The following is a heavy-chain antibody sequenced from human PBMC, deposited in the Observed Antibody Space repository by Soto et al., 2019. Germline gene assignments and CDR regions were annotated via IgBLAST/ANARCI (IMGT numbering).Heavy chain of an antibody. CDR3: ERYFVEVNVFDY. CDR1: GYTFTSYA. CDR2: INGGNGNT. D-gene: IGHD2-21*01. J-gene: IGHJ4*02. V-gene: IGHV1-3*01. Sequence: ASVKVSCKSSGYTFTSYAMHWLRQAPGQRLEWMGWINGGNGNTKYSQKFQGRVTITRDTSTSTPYMELSSLRSEDTAVYYCERYFVEVNVFDYWGQGTMVTVSS.